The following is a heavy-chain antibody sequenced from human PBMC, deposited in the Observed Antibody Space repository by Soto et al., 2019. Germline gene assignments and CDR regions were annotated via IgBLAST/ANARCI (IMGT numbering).Heavy chain of an antibody. CDR2: IYTSGGT. CDR1: GGSISSYY. V-gene: IGHV4-4*07. Sequence: KTSETLSLTCTVSGGSISSYYWSWIRQPAGKGLEWIGRIYTSGGTNYNPSLKSRVTMSVDTSKNQFSLKLSSVTAADTAVYYCARGSLAMVRGGDYYYGMDVWGQGTTVTVSS. J-gene: IGHJ6*02. CDR3: ARGSLAMVRGGDYYYGMDV. D-gene: IGHD3-10*01.